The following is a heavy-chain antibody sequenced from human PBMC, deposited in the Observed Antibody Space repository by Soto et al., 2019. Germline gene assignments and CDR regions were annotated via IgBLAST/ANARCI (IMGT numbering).Heavy chain of an antibody. CDR1: GGSVSSSSYF. CDR3: ARDDNYFDP. Sequence: QVQLQESGPGLVKPSETLSLTCTVSGGSVSSSSYFWSWIRQPPGKGLEWIGYIYSSGSTNYNPSLKSRVTISLDTSKNQCSLKLNSVTAADTAVYYCARDDNYFDPWGQGTLVTVSS. V-gene: IGHV4-61*01. J-gene: IGHJ5*02. CDR2: IYSSGST.